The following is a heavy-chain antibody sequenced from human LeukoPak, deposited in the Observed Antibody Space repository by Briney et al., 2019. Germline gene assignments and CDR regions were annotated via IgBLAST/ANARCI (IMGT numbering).Heavy chain of an antibody. J-gene: IGHJ4*02. CDR3: ARVFEGGPYYFDY. Sequence: SETLSLTCTVSGGSISSYYWSWIRQPPGKGLEWIGYIYYSGSTNYNPSLKSRVTISVDTSKNQFSLKLSSVTAADTAVYYCARVFEGGPYYFDYWGQGTLVTVSS. D-gene: IGHD3-16*01. CDR2: IYYSGST. CDR1: GGSISSYY. V-gene: IGHV4-59*01.